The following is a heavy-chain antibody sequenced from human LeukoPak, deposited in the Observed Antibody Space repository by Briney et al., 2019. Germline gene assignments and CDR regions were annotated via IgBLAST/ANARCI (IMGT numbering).Heavy chain of an antibody. CDR3: ASGGAPNGFDP. J-gene: IGHJ5*02. Sequence: SQTLSLTCAISGDSVSSNRATWIWIRQSPSRGLEWLGRTYYLSRWYNDYAVSLQGRISVNPDTSKNQFSLKLSSVTAADTAVYYWASGGAPNGFDPWGRGPLVTVPS. V-gene: IGHV6-1*01. CDR1: GDSVSSNRAT. CDR2: TYYLSRWYN. D-gene: IGHD3-10*01.